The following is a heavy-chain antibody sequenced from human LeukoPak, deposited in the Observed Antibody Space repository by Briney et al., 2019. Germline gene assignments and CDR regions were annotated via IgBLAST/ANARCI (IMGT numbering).Heavy chain of an antibody. CDR1: GFTFSSYG. CDR3: AKGPFVGVYYYYMDV. V-gene: IGHV3-33*06. Sequence: GGSLRLSCAASGFTFSSYGMHWVRQAPGKGLEWVAVIWYDGSNKYYADSVKGRFTISRNNSKNTLYLQMNSLRAEDTAVYYCAKGPFVGVYYYYMDVWGKGTTVTVSS. CDR2: IWYDGSNK. J-gene: IGHJ6*03.